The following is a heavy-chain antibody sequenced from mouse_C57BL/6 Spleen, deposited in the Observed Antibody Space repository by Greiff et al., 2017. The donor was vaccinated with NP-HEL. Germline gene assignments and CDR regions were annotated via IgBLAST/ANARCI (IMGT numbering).Heavy chain of an antibody. CDR2: IDPENGDT. CDR3: TTDGYGGRPLDY. J-gene: IGHJ2*01. CDR1: GFNFKDDY. V-gene: IGHV14-4*01. D-gene: IGHD2-2*01. Sequence: EVQLQQSGAELVRPGASVKLSCTASGFNFKDDYMHWVKQRPEQGLEWIGWIDPENGDTEYASKFQGKATITADTSSNTAYLQLSSLTSEDTAVYYCTTDGYGGRPLDYWGQGTTLTVSS.